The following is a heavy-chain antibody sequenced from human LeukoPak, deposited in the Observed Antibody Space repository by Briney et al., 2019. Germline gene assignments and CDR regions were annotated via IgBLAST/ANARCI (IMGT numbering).Heavy chain of an antibody. Sequence: ASVKVSCKASGYTFTSFGISWVRQAPGQGLEWMGWSSAYNGNTKYAQNVQGRVTMTADTSTDTAYMELRSLRSDDTAVYYCARMTLGVVGPKGAFDIWGQGTMVTVSS. CDR2: SSAYNGNT. D-gene: IGHD1-26*01. J-gene: IGHJ3*02. CDR3: ARMTLGVVGPKGAFDI. V-gene: IGHV1-18*01. CDR1: GYTFTSFG.